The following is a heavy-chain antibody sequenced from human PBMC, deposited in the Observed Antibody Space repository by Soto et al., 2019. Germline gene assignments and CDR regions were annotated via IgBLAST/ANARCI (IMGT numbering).Heavy chain of an antibody. CDR2: IYYSGST. D-gene: IGHD3-9*01. V-gene: IGHV4-59*01. CDR1: GGSISSYY. CDR3: ARDRGRRYYDILTCYEYYYYYRMDV. Sequence: PSETLSLTCTVSGGSISSYYWSWIRQPPGKGLEWIGYIYYSGSTNYNPSLKSRVTISVDTSKNQFSLKLSSVTAADTAVYYCARDRGRRYYDILTCYEYYYYYRMDVWGQGTTVTVSS. J-gene: IGHJ6*02.